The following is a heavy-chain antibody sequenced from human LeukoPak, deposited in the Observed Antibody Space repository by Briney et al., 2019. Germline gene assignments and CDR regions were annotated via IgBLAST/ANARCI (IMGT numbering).Heavy chain of an antibody. CDR2: TYYRTRWYN. CDR1: GDSVSSSSAA. D-gene: IGHD6-13*01. CDR3: ARDFPSTSWYAMNWFDP. V-gene: IGHV6-1*01. J-gene: IGHJ5*02. Sequence: SQTLSLTCAISGDSVSSSSAAWNWIRQSPSRGLEWLGRTYYRTRWYNDYAVSMKSRITINPDTSKNQFSLQLNSLTPEDTAVYYCARDFPSTSWYAMNWFDPWGQGTLVTVSS.